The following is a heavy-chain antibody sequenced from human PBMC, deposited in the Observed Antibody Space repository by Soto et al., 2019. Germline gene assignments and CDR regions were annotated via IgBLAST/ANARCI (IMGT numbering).Heavy chain of an antibody. Sequence: QVQLVQSGADVKKPGSSVKVSCKASGGTFSSYAISWVRQAPGQGLEWMGGIIPIFGTANYAQKFQGRVTITADESTSTAYIELSSLRSEDTAVYYCARGSWIQLWLEGGNYYYGMDVWGQGTTVTVSS. D-gene: IGHD5-18*01. V-gene: IGHV1-69*01. CDR1: GGTFSSYA. J-gene: IGHJ6*02. CDR3: ARGSWIQLWLEGGNYYYGMDV. CDR2: IIPIFGTA.